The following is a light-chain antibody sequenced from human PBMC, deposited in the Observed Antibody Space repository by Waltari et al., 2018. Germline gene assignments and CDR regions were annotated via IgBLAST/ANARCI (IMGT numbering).Light chain of an antibody. CDR2: RNN. CDR1: NNNVGNQG. CDR3: SAWDSNLSAWV. V-gene: IGLV10-54*04. Sequence: QAGLTQPPSVSKGLGQTATLTCTGNNNNVGNQGAAWLQQHQGHPPKLLSYRNNNRPSAISEKFSASRSGNTASLTITGLQPEDEADYYCSAWDSNLSAWVFGGGTKLTVL. J-gene: IGLJ3*02.